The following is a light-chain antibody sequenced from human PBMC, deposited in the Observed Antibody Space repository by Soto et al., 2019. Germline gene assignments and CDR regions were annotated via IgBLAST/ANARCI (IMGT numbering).Light chain of an antibody. CDR1: QSFSSN. CDR2: GAS. Sequence: EIVMTQSPATLSVSPGERATLSCRASQSFSSNLAWYQQKPGQAPRLLIYGASTRATGIPARFSGSGSGTDFTLTISSLQSEDFAVYYCQQYNYWPRTFGGGTKVEIK. CDR3: QQYNYWPRT. V-gene: IGKV3-15*01. J-gene: IGKJ4*01.